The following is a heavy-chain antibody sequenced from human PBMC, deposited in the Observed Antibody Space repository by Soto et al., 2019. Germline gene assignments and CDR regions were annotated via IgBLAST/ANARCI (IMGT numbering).Heavy chain of an antibody. CDR1: GYTFTSYC. J-gene: IGHJ5*02. CDR2: ISAYNGNT. D-gene: IGHD3-22*01. V-gene: IGHV1-18*04. CDR3: ARVTTPRRENWFDP. Sequence: GTSVKVSCTASGYTFTSYCSSWVRQATGQGLEWMGWISAYNGNTNYAQKLQGRVTMTTDTSTSTAYMELRSLRSDDTAVYYCARVTTPRRENWFDPWGQGTLVTVSS.